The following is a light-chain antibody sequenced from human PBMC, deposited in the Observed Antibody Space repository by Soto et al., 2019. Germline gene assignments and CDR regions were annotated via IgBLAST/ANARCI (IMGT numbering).Light chain of an antibody. CDR1: QDISNY. CDR3: QQYDNPAIT. V-gene: IGKV1-33*01. J-gene: IGKJ5*01. CDR2: GAS. Sequence: DIQMTQSPSSLSASVGDRVTITCQASQDISNYLNWYQQKPGKAPKLLIYGASNLEAGVPSRFSGSGSGTDFTCTISSLQPEDIETYYCQQYDNPAITFGQGTRLESK.